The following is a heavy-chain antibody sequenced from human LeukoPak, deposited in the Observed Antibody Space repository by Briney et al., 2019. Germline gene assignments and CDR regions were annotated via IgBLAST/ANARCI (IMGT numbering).Heavy chain of an antibody. CDR1: GYTLTGYY. CDR2: INPNSGGT. J-gene: IGHJ4*02. CDR3: ARGKDYDSSGYFPLWY. Sequence: ASVKVSCKASGYTLTGYYMHWVRQAPGQGLEWMGRINPNSGGTNYAQKFQGRVTMTRDTSISTAYMELSRLRSDDTAVYYCARGKDYDSSGYFPLWYWGQGTLVTVSS. D-gene: IGHD3-22*01. V-gene: IGHV1-2*06.